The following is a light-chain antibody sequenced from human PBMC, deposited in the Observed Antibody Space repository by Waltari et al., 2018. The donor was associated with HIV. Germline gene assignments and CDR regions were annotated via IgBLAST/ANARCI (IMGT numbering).Light chain of an antibody. CDR3: QQYYRYPLT. CDR2: TVS. V-gene: IGKV1-8*01. CDR1: QSLENY. J-gene: IGKJ4*01. Sequence: AIRLTPPPSSPSASTAARVTLTCRASQSLENYLAWYQQRPGKAPKLLIYTVSTLQSGVPSRFSGSGSGTDFTLTISGLRSEDYATYFCQQYYRYPLTFGGGTKVEIK.